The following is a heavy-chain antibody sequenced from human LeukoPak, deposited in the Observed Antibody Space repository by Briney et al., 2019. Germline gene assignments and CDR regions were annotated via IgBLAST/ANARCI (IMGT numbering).Heavy chain of an antibody. D-gene: IGHD6-13*01. V-gene: IGHV1-46*01. Sequence: ASMKVSCKASGYTFTSYYMHWVRQAPGQGLEWMGIINPSGGSTSYAQKFQGRVTMTRDTSTGTVYMELSSLRSEDTAVYYCAGTIAAAGTFDYWGQGTLVTVSS. J-gene: IGHJ4*02. CDR3: AGTIAAAGTFDY. CDR1: GYTFTSYY. CDR2: INPSGGST.